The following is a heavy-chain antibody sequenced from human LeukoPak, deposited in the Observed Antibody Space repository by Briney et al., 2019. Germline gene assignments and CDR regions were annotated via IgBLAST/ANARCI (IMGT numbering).Heavy chain of an antibody. Sequence: GGSLRLSCAASGFTFSSYSMNWVRQAPGKGLEWVSAISGSGGSTYYADSVKGRFTISRDNAKNSLYLQMNSLRSEDTAVYYCARGRLIGPTAADYFDYWGQGTLVTVSS. V-gene: IGHV3-21*04. CDR1: GFTFSSYS. J-gene: IGHJ4*02. CDR3: ARGRLIGPTAADYFDY. D-gene: IGHD2/OR15-2a*01. CDR2: ISGSGGST.